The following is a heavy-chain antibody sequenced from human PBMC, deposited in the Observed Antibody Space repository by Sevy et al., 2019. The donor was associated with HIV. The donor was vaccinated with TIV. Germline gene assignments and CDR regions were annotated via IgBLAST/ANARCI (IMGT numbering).Heavy chain of an antibody. D-gene: IGHD6-6*01. CDR3: ARGLAALPGYYYGMDV. CDR2: IWYDGSNK. CDR1: GFTFSSYG. V-gene: IGHV3-33*01. Sequence: GGSLRLSCAASGFTFSSYGMHWVRQAPAKGLEWVAVIWYDGSNKYYADSVKGRVTISRDNSKNTLFLQMNSLRDEDTAVDYCARGLAALPGYYYGMDVWGQGTTVTVSS. J-gene: IGHJ6*02.